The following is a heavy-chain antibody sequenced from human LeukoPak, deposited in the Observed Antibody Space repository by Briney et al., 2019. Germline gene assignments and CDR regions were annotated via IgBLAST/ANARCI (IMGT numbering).Heavy chain of an antibody. D-gene: IGHD3-22*01. Sequence: PGGSLRLSCTTSQFTFRNYEVNWVRQAPGKGLEWISFTGSSTIQYADSVTGRFTISRDNAKNSLYLQMNSLRVEDTAVYCCASSKWFYFDSWGQGTLVTVSS. CDR1: QFTFRNYE. J-gene: IGHJ4*02. CDR3: ASSKWFYFDS. CDR2: TGSSTI. V-gene: IGHV3-48*03.